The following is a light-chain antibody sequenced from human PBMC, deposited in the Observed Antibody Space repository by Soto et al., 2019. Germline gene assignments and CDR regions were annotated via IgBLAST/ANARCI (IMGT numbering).Light chain of an antibody. CDR1: SSNIGSNY. Sequence: QSVLTQPPSASGTPGQRVTISCSGSSSNIGSNYVYWYHQLPGTAPKLLVYRNNRRPSGVPDRFSGSKSGTSASLAISGLRSEDEADYYCATWDDSLSGLVFGGGTKLTVL. CDR3: ATWDDSLSGLV. J-gene: IGLJ2*01. V-gene: IGLV1-47*01. CDR2: RNN.